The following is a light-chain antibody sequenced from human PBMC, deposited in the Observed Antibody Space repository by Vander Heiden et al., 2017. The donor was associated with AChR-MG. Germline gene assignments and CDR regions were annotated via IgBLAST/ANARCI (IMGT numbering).Light chain of an antibody. CDR2: GAS. CDR3: EQYYSTPRT. Sequence: DIQMTQSPSSLSASVGDRVTITCRASRDISDSLAWYQQKPGKAPKLLLYGASRLESGVPSRFSGSGSGTDYTLTISSLQPEDFATYYCEQYYSTPRTFGQGTKVETK. J-gene: IGKJ1*01. CDR1: RDISDS. V-gene: IGKV1-NL1*01.